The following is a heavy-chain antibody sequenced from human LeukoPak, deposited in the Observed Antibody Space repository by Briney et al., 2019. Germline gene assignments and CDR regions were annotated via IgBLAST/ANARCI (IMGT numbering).Heavy chain of an antibody. D-gene: IGHD1-26*01. CDR1: GFTFSSYG. J-gene: IGHJ4*02. CDR2: IWYDGSNK. Sequence: PGGSLRLSCAASGFTFSSYGMHWVRQAPGKGLEWVAVIWYDGSNKYYADSVKGRFTISRDNSKNTLYLQMYSLRAEDTAVYYCAKECIVGATVMPYFDYWGQGTLVTVSS. V-gene: IGHV3-33*06. CDR3: AKECIVGATVMPYFDY.